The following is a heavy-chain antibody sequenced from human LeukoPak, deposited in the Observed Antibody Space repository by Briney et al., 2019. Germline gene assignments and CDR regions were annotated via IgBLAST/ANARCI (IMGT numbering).Heavy chain of an antibody. J-gene: IGHJ4*02. V-gene: IGHV3-30*18. CDR1: GLTFSSYG. Sequence: PRGSLRLSCAASGLTFSSYGMHWVRQAPGKGLEWVAVISYDGSNKYYADSVKGRFTISRDNSKNTLYLQMNSLRAEDTAVYYCAKDRGVRTIRSRGHFDYWGQGTLVTVSS. D-gene: IGHD1-1*01. CDR2: ISYDGSNK. CDR3: AKDRGVRTIRSRGHFDY.